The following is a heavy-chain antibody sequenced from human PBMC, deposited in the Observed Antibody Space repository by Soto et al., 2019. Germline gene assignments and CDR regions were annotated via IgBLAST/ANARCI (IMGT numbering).Heavy chain of an antibody. CDR2: ISAYNGNT. D-gene: IGHD3-9*01. J-gene: IGHJ6*02. Sequence: ASVKVSCKASGYTFTSYGISWVRQAPGQGLEWMGRISAYNGNTNYAQKLQGRVTMTTDTSTSTAYMELRSLRSDDTAVYYCAREWRGYDILTGLYYYYGMDVWGQGTTVTV. CDR3: AREWRGYDILTGLYYYYGMDV. CDR1: GYTFTSYG. V-gene: IGHV1-18*01.